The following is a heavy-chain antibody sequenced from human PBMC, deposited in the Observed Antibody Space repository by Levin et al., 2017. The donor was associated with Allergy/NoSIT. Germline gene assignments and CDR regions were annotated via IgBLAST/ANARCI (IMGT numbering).Heavy chain of an antibody. V-gene: IGHV3-53*01. J-gene: IGHJ6*02. CDR2: IYSGGST. D-gene: IGHD4-11*01. CDR1: GFTISSNY. CDR3: ATDYSNYDYYYYGMDV. Sequence: GESLKISCAASGFTISSNYMSWVRQAPGKGLEWVSVIYSGGSTYYADSVKGRFTISRDNSKNTLYLQMNSLRAEDTAVYYCATDYSNYDYYYYGMDVWGQGTTVTVSS.